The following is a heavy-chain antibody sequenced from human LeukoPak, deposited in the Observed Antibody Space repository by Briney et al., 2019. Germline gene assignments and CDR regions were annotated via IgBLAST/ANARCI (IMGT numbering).Heavy chain of an antibody. CDR3: AKDRANWAIDD. V-gene: IGHV3-48*04. CDR1: RFTFSNYG. J-gene: IGHJ4*02. D-gene: IGHD3-16*01. CDR2: IGGDGIA. Sequence: GGSLRLSCAASRFTFSNYGVNWVRQAPGKGLEWISYIGGDGIAFYADSVKGRFTASKDDARKSMYLQMNSLRVEDTAVYYCAKDRANWAIDDWGQGTQVTVSS.